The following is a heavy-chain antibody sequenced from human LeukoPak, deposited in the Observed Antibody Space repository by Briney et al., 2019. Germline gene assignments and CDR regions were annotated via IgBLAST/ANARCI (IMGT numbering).Heavy chain of an antibody. V-gene: IGHV3-11*06. CDR1: GFIFSDYY. CDR3: ARSYCSSTSCYAVGAFDI. CDR2: ISSASSYT. D-gene: IGHD2-2*01. J-gene: IGHJ3*02. Sequence: GGSLRLSCAASGFIFSDYYMSWIRQAPGKGLEWVSYISSASSYTNDADSVKGRFTISRDNAKNSLYLQMNSLRAEDTAVYYCARSYCSSTSCYAVGAFDIWGQGTMVTVSS.